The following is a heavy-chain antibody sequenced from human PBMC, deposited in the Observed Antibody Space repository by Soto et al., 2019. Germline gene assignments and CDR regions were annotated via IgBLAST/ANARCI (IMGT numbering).Heavy chain of an antibody. V-gene: IGHV5-51*01. Sequence: PGESLKISCKGSGYSFTSYWIGWVRQMPGKGLEWMGIIYPGDSDTRYSPSFQGQVTISADKSISTAYLQWSSLKASDTAMYYCARREVVGATFDAFDIWGQGTMVTVSS. CDR2: IYPGDSDT. D-gene: IGHD1-26*01. CDR1: GYSFTSYW. J-gene: IGHJ3*02. CDR3: ARREVVGATFDAFDI.